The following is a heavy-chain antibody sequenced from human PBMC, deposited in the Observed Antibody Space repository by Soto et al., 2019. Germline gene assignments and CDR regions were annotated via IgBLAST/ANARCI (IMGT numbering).Heavy chain of an antibody. CDR2: IIPIFGTA. V-gene: IGHV1-69*13. CDR3: ATNPTTVVTRPLDY. D-gene: IGHD4-17*01. J-gene: IGHJ4*02. Sequence: SVKVSCKASGGTFSSYAISWVRQATGEGLEWMGGIIPIFGTANYAQKFQGRVTITADESTSTAYMELSSLRSEDTAVYYCATNPTTVVTRPLDYSGQGTMVTVSS. CDR1: GGTFSSYA.